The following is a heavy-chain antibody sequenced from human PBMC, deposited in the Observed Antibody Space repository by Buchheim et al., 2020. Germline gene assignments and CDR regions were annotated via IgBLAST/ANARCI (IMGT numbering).Heavy chain of an antibody. CDR2: IYHNGTN. Sequence: QLQLQESGSGLVKPSQTLSLTCAVSGASISSGGFSWSWIRQPPGKGLEWSGDIYHNGTNYYNPVLKRGVTISVDRSKNQVSLRLSSVTAADTAVYYCAREGSGNFDSWGQG. CDR1: GASISSGGFS. D-gene: IGHD3-10*01. J-gene: IGHJ4*02. V-gene: IGHV4-30-2*01. CDR3: AREGSGNFDS.